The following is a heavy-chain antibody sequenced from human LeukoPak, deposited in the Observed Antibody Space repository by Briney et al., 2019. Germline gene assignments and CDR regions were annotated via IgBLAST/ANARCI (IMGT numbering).Heavy chain of an antibody. CDR1: GGSFSGYY. CDR2: INHSGST. Sequence: NPSETLSLTCAVYGGSFSGYYWSWIRQPPGKGLEWIGEINHSGSTNYNPPLKSRVTISVDTSRNYFYLNVNSVTTADTAVYYCARLTVTAPAIFFYFDSWGQGTLVTVSS. J-gene: IGHJ4*02. V-gene: IGHV4-34*01. CDR3: ARLTVTAPAIFFYFDS. D-gene: IGHD2-2*01.